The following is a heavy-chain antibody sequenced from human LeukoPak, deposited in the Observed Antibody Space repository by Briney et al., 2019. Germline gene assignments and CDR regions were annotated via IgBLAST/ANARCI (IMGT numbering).Heavy chain of an antibody. CDR3: ASPSGTYYPRFHD. Sequence: PSETLSLTCTVSGGSISSSNYYWGWLRQPPGRGLEWIGSIYYSGSTYYNPSLKSRVTISVDTSKNQFSLKLSSVTAADTAVYYCASPSGTYYPRFHDWGQGALVTVSS. CDR1: GGSISSSNYY. J-gene: IGHJ4*02. CDR2: IYYSGST. D-gene: IGHD1-26*01. V-gene: IGHV4-39*01.